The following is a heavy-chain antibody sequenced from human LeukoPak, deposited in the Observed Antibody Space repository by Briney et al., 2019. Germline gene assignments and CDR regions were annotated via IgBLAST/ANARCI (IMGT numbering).Heavy chain of an antibody. V-gene: IGHV4-39*01. D-gene: IGHD1-14*01. CDR2: IYYSGNT. J-gene: IGHJ4*02. Sequence: SETLSLSCTVSGGSISSFTTYYWGWIRQPPGKGLEWIGSIYYSGNTYCNPYLKSRVTISVDTSKNQFSLKLSSVTAADTAVYYCARHFGRFPSPYYFDYWGQGTLVTVSS. CDR1: GGSISSFTTYY. CDR3: ARHFGRFPSPYYFDY.